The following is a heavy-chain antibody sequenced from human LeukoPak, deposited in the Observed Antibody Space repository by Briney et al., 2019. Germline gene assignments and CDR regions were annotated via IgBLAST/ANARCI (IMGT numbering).Heavy chain of an antibody. J-gene: IGHJ4*02. Sequence: ASVKVSCKASGYTFSSYGISWVRQAPGQGLEWMGLIGVHNGNTNYAQKLQGRVTITRITSISTAYMEMSSLRSDDTAVYYCVRGAKCSGADCDSTKEYVYYFDYWGQGTLVTVSS. CDR2: IGVHNGNT. V-gene: IGHV1-18*01. CDR3: VRGAKCSGADCDSTKEYVYYFDY. D-gene: IGHD6-25*01. CDR1: GYTFSSYG.